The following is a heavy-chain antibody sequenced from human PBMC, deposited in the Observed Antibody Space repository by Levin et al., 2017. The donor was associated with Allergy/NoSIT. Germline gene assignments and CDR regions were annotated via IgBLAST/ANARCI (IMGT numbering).Heavy chain of an antibody. CDR1: GFTFSSYG. V-gene: IGHV3-33*01. CDR2: IWYDGSNK. CDR3: ARDPSSSWYGPFFDY. J-gene: IGHJ4*02. D-gene: IGHD6-13*01. Sequence: SGGSLRLSCAASGFTFSSYGMHWVRQAPGKGLEWVAVIWYDGSNKYYADSVKGRFTISRDNSKNTLYLQMNSLRAEDTAVYYCARDPSSSWYGPFFDYWGQGTLVTVSS.